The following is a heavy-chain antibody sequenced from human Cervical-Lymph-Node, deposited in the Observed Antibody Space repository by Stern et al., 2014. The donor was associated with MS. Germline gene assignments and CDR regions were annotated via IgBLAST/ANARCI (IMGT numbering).Heavy chain of an antibody. CDR3: ALGGFGHYFEY. CDR1: GGTFSSSD. D-gene: IGHD3-10*01. Sequence: QVQLLQYGAEVQKPGSSVKVSCRASGGTFSSSDISWVRQAPGQGLEWMGGIIPIIGTANYAQKYQGRVTITADESTSTAYMELSSLRSEDTAIYYCALGGFGHYFEYWGQGTLVTVSS. CDR2: IIPIIGTA. J-gene: IGHJ4*02. V-gene: IGHV1-69*01.